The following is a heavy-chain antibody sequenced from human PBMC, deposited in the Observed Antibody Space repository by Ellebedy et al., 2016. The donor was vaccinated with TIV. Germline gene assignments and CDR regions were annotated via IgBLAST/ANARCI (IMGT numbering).Heavy chain of an antibody. D-gene: IGHD2-2*01. V-gene: IGHV4-59*08. Sequence: MPSETLSLTCTVSGASLIPHYWSRFRQPPGRRPEWIGYIYYRGDTNYNPSLKTRVTISVDTSKNQFSLNLTSVTAADTAVYYCARHGGSTPFDPWGQGILVTVSS. J-gene: IGHJ5*02. CDR2: IYYRGDT. CDR3: ARHGGSTPFDP. CDR1: GASLIPHY.